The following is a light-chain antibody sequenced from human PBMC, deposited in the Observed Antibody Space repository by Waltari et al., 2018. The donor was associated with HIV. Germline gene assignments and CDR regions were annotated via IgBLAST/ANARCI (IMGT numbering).Light chain of an antibody. CDR3: QTWGTGVQV. V-gene: IGLV4-69*02. J-gene: IGLJ3*02. CDR2: VYSDGSH. Sequence: QLVLTQSPSASASLGASVQLTCTLSSGHTRYAIAWHQQQPEKGPRYLMKVYSDGSHSKGDGIPDRFSGSSSGAERYLTISSLQSEDEAEYYCQTWGTGVQVFGGGTKLTVL. CDR1: SGHTRYA.